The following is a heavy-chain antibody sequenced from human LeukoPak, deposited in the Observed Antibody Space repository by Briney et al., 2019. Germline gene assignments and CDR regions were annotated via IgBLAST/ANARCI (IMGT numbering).Heavy chain of an antibody. D-gene: IGHD4-11*01. V-gene: IGHV3-33*01. Sequence: PGGSLRLSCAASGFTFNNHAMHWVRQAPGKGLEWVAMIWHDGSYKYYADSVTGRFTISRDDSQNTLYLQMNSLGAEDTAVYYCARDGRHNYNLDYWGHGTLVTVSS. CDR2: IWHDGSYK. CDR3: ARDGRHNYNLDY. J-gene: IGHJ4*01. CDR1: GFTFNNHA.